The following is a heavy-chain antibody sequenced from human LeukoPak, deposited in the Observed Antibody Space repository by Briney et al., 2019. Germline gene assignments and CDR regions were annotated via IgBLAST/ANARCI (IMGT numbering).Heavy chain of an antibody. Sequence: GGSLRLSCAASGFTFSSYSMNWVRQAPGKGLEWVSSISSSSCYIYYADSVKGRFTISRDNAKNSLYLQMNSLRAEDTAVYYCSGYSSGWTYYFDYWGQGTLVTVSS. CDR1: GFTFSSYS. J-gene: IGHJ4*02. CDR3: SGYSSGWTYYFDY. CDR2: ISSSSCYI. V-gene: IGHV3-21*01. D-gene: IGHD6-19*01.